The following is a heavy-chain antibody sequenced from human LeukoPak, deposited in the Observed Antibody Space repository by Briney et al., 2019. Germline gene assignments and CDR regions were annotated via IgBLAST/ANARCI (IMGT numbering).Heavy chain of an antibody. CDR3: ARGGGSGSREFDY. CDR1: GGSISSGGYY. V-gene: IGHV4-31*03. J-gene: IGHJ4*02. D-gene: IGHD1-26*01. CDR2: IYYSGST. Sequence: SETLSLTCTVSGGSISSGGYYWSWIRQHPGKGLEWIGYIYYSGSTYYTPPLKSRVTISVHTSKNQFSLKLSSVTAADTAVYYCARGGGSGSREFDYWGQGTLVTVSS.